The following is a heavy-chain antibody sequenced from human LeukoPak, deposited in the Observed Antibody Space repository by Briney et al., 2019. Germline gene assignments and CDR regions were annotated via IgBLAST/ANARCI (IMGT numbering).Heavy chain of an antibody. D-gene: IGHD2-21*02. CDR3: ARTLAYCGGDCYHLYYYYGMDV. CDR1: GGSISSYY. J-gene: IGHJ6*04. Sequence: SETLSFTCTVSGGSISSYYWSWIRQPPGKGLEWIGYIYYSGSTNYNPSLKSRVTISVDTSKNQFSLKLSSVTAADTAVYYCARTLAYCGGDCYHLYYYYGMDVWGKGTTVTVSS. CDR2: IYYSGST. V-gene: IGHV4-59*01.